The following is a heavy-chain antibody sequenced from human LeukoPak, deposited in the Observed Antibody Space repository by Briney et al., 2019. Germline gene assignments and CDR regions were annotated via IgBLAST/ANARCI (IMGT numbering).Heavy chain of an antibody. J-gene: IGHJ4*02. CDR1: GYTFTGYY. V-gene: IGHV1-2*02. Sequence: ASVKVSCKASGYTFTGYYMHWVRQAPGQGLEWMGWINPNSGGTNYAQKFQGRVTMTRDTSISTAYMELSRLRSDDTAVYYCAREMRSPRGGFDYWDQGTLVTVSS. CDR2: INPNSGGT. CDR3: AREMRSPRGGFDY. D-gene: IGHD3-10*01.